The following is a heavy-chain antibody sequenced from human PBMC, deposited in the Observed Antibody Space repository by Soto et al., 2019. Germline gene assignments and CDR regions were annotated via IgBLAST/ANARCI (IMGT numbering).Heavy chain of an antibody. D-gene: IGHD6-13*01. CDR3: ARGHASSPNWFDP. J-gene: IGHJ5*02. V-gene: IGHV4-30-2*01. CDR2: IYHSGST. Sequence: QLQLQESGSGLVKPSQTLSLTCAVSGASISSGGYSWSWIRQPPGKGLEWIGYIYHSGSTQYNPSLKSSVXXSXDXSNNQCSLKLSSVTAADTAVYYCARGHASSPNWFDPWGQGTLVTVSS. CDR1: GASISSGGYS.